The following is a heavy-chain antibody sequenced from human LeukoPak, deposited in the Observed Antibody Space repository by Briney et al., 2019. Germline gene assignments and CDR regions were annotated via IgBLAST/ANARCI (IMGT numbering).Heavy chain of an antibody. J-gene: IGHJ3*02. CDR2: IGGSGTT. CDR1: GFTFSNYA. Sequence: GGSLRLSCAASGFTFSNYAMSWGRRTPGKGLEWGSSIGGSGTTYYADSVKGRLTISRDNSKNTLYLQMNRLRAEDTAVYYCAKGRIQNPFDIWGQGTLVTVSS. CDR3: AKGRIQNPFDI. V-gene: IGHV3-23*01.